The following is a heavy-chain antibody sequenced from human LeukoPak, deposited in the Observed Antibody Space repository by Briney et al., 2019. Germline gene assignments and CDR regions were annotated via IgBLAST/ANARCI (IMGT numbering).Heavy chain of an antibody. Sequence: GGSLRLSCATSGFTFSNYGMNWVRQGSGKRLEWVSSISNSGSYIYYADSVKGRFPISRDNAKNSLFLQMSSLSAEDTAVYYCARYCDSSRCNYYYHMDDGGKGTTVTVSS. J-gene: IGHJ6*03. D-gene: IGHD2/OR15-2a*01. CDR2: ISNSGSYI. CDR1: GFTFSNYG. CDR3: ARYCDSSRCNYYYHMDD. V-gene: IGHV3-21*01.